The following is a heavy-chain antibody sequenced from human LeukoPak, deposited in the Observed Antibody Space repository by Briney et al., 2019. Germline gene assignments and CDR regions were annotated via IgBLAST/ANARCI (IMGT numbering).Heavy chain of an antibody. V-gene: IGHV4-59*11. CDR3: ARLLDNDISGDPDTFDV. D-gene: IGHD3-22*01. Sequence: SETLSLTCTVSGGSLSGHYWSWVRQPPGKRLEWIGYVSYPVTTKYTPSLPSLVTISIDPSKTHFSLKLTSVTSADTAVYSCARLLDNDISGDPDTFDVWGQGTTVIVSS. CDR1: GGSLSGHY. CDR2: VSYPVTT. J-gene: IGHJ3*01.